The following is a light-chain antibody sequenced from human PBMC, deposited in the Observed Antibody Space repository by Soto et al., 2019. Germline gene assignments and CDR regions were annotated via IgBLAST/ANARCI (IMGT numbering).Light chain of an antibody. CDR1: QSVSSSY. CDR2: RAS. J-gene: IGKJ2*01. V-gene: IGKV3-20*01. CDR3: QQYGSSPHT. Sequence: EIVLTQSPGTLSLSPGERATLSRRASQSVSSSYLAWYQQKPGQAPRLLIYRASSRATGIPDRFSGSGSGTDSTITISRLEPEDYAVYYCQQYGSSPHTFGQGTKLEIK.